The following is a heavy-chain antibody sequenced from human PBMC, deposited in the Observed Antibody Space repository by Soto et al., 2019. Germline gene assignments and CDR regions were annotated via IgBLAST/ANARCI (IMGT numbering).Heavy chain of an antibody. J-gene: IGHJ3*02. V-gene: IGHV4-59*01. D-gene: IGHD4-17*01. Sequence: SETLSLTCTVSGGSISSYYWSWIRQPPGKGLEWIGYIYYSGSTNYNPSLKSRVTISVDTSKNQFSLKLSSVTAADTAVYYCAREHDYGDFYAFDIWGQGTMVTVS. CDR2: IYYSGST. CDR1: GGSISSYY. CDR3: AREHDYGDFYAFDI.